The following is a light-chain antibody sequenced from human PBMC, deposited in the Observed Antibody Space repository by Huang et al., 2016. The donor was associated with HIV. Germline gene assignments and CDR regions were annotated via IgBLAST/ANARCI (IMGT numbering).Light chain of an antibody. J-gene: IGKJ4*01. CDR3: QQFNHYPLT. CDR1: QGISNT. Sequence: QLTQSPSSLSASVGDRVTITCRASQGISNTLAGYQQKPGKAPKLLIYGASSLQTGAPSRFSGSGSGTDFTLTISNLQPEDCATYYCQQFNHYPLTFGGGTKVEIE. CDR2: GAS. V-gene: IGKV1D-13*01.